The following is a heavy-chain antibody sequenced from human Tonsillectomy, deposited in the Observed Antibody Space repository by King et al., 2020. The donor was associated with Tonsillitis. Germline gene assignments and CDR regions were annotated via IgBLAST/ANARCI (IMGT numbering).Heavy chain of an antibody. CDR2: IYTRGRT. CDR3: ARDGAFGVVGAY. V-gene: IGHV4-61*02. J-gene: IGHJ4*02. CDR1: GGYISSGSYY. Sequence: VQLQESGPGLVKPSQTLSLTCTVAGGYISSGSYYWSWIRQPAGTGLGWSGRIYTRGRTNYNPPLKSRVTISVDTSKNQFSLKLSSVTAADTAVYYCARDGAFGVVGAYWGQGTLVTVSS. D-gene: IGHD3-3*01.